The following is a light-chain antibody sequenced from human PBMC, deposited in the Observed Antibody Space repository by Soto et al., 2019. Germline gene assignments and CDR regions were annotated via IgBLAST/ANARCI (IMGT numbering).Light chain of an antibody. V-gene: IGLV1-44*01. CDR1: SSNIGSNT. CDR3: VAWDDSLNGYVV. CDR2: SNN. Sequence: QSVLTQPPSASGTPGQRVTISCSGSSSNIGSNTVNWYQQLPGTAPKLVIYSNNQRPSGVPDRFSGSKSGTSASLAISGLQSEYEAEYYCVAWDDSLNGYVVFGGGTKLTVL. J-gene: IGLJ2*01.